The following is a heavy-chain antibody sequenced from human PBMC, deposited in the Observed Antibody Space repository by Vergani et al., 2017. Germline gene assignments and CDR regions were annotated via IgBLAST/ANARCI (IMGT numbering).Heavy chain of an antibody. CDR2: INHSGST. Sequence: QVQLQQWGAGLLKPLETLSLTCAVYGGSFSGYYWSWIRQPPGKGLEWIGEINHSGSTNYNPSLKSRVTISVDTSKNQFSLKLSSVTAADTAMYYCARGIIAAAGKTRGNWFDPWGQGTLVTVSS. CDR3: ARGIIAAAGKTRGNWFDP. V-gene: IGHV4-34*01. D-gene: IGHD6-13*01. J-gene: IGHJ5*02. CDR1: GGSFSGYY.